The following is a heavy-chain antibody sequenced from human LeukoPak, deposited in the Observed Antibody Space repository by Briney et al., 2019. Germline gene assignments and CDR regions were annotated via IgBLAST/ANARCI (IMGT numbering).Heavy chain of an antibody. D-gene: IGHD2-2*01. J-gene: IGHJ6*03. CDR3: ARDSRVWSSTQYYYYYYMAV. CDR2: IFYSGST. V-gene: IGHV4-59*01. Sequence: SETLSLTCTVSGGSISSYYWSWLRQPPGKGLEWIVNIFYSGSTNYNPSLKSRVTISVDTSKNQFSLMLSSVTAADTAVYYCARDSRVWSSTQYYYYYYMAVWGKGTTVTVSS. CDR1: GGSISSYY.